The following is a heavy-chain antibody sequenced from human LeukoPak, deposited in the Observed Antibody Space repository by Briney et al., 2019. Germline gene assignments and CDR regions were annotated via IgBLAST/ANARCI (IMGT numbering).Heavy chain of an antibody. J-gene: IGHJ6*03. V-gene: IGHV4-4*07. CDR2: IYTSGST. CDR3: ARVKYGSGSYYPREYYYYYMDV. Sequence: SETLSLTCTVSGGSISSYYWSWIRQPAGKGLEWIGRIYTSGSTNCNPSLKSRVTISVDTSKNQFSLKLSSVTAADTAVYYCARVKYGSGSYYPREYYYYYMDVWGKGTTVTVSS. D-gene: IGHD3-10*01. CDR1: GGSISSYY.